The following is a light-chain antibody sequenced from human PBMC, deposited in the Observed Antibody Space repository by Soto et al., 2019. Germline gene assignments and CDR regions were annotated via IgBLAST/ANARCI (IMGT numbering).Light chain of an antibody. Sequence: QSVLTQPASVSGSPGQSITISCTGTSSDVGGYNYVSWYQQHPGKAPKLMIYEVSNRPSGFSNRFSASKSGNTASLTISGLQAEDEADYYCSSYTSSSSVVFGGGTKLTVL. CDR3: SSYTSSSSVV. CDR1: SSDVGGYNY. CDR2: EVS. J-gene: IGLJ2*01. V-gene: IGLV2-14*01.